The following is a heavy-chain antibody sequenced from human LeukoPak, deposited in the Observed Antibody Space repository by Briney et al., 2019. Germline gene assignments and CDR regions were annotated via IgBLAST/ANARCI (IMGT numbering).Heavy chain of an antibody. D-gene: IGHD3-10*01. Sequence: SETLSLTCAVYGGSFSGYYWSWIRQPPGKGLERIGEINHSGSTNYNPSLKSRVTISVDTSKNQFSLKLSSVTAADTAVYYCARVAAYYYGSGSSKRDMDIWGKGTTVTVSS. V-gene: IGHV4-34*01. CDR2: INHSGST. CDR3: ARVAAYYYGSGSSKRDMDI. CDR1: GGSFSGYY. J-gene: IGHJ6*03.